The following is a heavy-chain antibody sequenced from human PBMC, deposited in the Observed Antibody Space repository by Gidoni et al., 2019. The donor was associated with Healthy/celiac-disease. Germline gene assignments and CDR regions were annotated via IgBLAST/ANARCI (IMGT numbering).Heavy chain of an antibody. V-gene: IGHV3-33*01. J-gene: IGHJ4*02. CDR3: ARDSSLVGATSGCVY. CDR1: GFTFSSYG. D-gene: IGHD1-26*01. CDR2: IWYDGSNK. Sequence: QVQLVESGGGVVQPGRSLRLSCAASGFTFSSYGMHWVRQAPGKGLEWVAVIWYDGSNKYYADYVKGRFTISRDNSKNTLYLQMNSLRAEDTAVYYCARDSSLVGATSGCVYWGQGTLVTVSS.